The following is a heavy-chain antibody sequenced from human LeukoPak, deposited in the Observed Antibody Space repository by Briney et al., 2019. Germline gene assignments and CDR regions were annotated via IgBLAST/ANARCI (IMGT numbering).Heavy chain of an antibody. CDR2: ISGSGGST. V-gene: IGHV3-23*01. Sequence: GGSLRLSCAASGFTFSSYAMSWVRQAPGKGLEWVSAISGSGGSTYYADSVKGRFTISRENSKNPLYLQMNSLRAEDTAVYYCARVAGSSSSQGWFNYYYYYMDVWGKGTAVTVSS. CDR3: ARVAGSSSSQGWFNYYYYYMDV. J-gene: IGHJ6*03. D-gene: IGHD6-6*01. CDR1: GFTFSSYA.